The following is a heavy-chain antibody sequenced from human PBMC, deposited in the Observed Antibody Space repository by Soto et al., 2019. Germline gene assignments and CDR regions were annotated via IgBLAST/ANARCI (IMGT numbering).Heavy chain of an antibody. CDR2: IYPGDSDT. CDR3: ARHSGSYRYYYYYYGMDV. J-gene: IGHJ6*02. D-gene: IGHD1-26*01. V-gene: IGHV5-51*01. Sequence: PGESLKISCKGSGYSLTIYWIGWVRQMPGKGLEWMGIIYPGDSDTRYSPSFQGQVTISADKSISTAYLQWSSLKASDTAMYYCARHSGSYRYYYYYYGMDVWGQGTTVTVSS. CDR1: GYSLTIYW.